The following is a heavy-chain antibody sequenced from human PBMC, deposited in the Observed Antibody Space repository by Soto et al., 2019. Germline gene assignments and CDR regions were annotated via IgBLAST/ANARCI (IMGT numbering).Heavy chain of an antibody. Sequence: PGGSLRLSCAVSGFTFSNAWMNWVRQAPGKGLEWVGRIKSKTDGGTTDYAAPVKGRFTISRDDSKNTLYLQMNSLKTEDTAVYYCTSHPLPGTSDYWGQGTLVTVSS. V-gene: IGHV3-15*07. CDR2: IKSKTDGGTT. D-gene: IGHD1-7*01. CDR1: GFTFSNAW. CDR3: TSHPLPGTSDY. J-gene: IGHJ4*02.